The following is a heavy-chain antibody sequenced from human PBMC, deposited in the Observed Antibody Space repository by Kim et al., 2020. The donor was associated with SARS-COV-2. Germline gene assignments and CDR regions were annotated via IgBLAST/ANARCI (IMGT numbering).Heavy chain of an antibody. CDR1: GFTFSSYA. J-gene: IGHJ3*02. D-gene: IGHD3-22*01. CDR2: ISGSGGST. Sequence: GGSLRLSCAASGFTFSSYAMSWVRQAPGKGLEWVSAISGSGGSTYYADSVKGRFTISRDNSKNTLYLQMNSLRAEDTAVYYCAKATVGGEYYYDSSGYSYAFDIWGQGTMVTVSS. V-gene: IGHV3-23*01. CDR3: AKATVGGEYYYDSSGYSYAFDI.